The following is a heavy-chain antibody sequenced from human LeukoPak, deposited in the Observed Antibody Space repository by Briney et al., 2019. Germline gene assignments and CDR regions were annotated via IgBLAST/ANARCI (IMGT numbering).Heavy chain of an antibody. CDR1: GGSISSYY. V-gene: IGHV4-59*01. CDR2: IYYSGST. Sequence: SETLSLTCTVSGGSISSYYWSWIRQPPGKGLEWIGYIYYSGSTNYNPSLKSRVTISVDTSKNQFSLKLSSVTAADTAVYYCARDDGSPYYFDYWGQGTLVTVSS. D-gene: IGHD1-26*01. CDR3: ARDDGSPYYFDY. J-gene: IGHJ4*02.